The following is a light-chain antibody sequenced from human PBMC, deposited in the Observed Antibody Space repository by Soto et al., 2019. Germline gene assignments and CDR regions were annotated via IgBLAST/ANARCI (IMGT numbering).Light chain of an antibody. Sequence: EIVMTQSPATLFVSPGERATLSCGASQSVSSTLAWYQQKPGQAPRLLIYGASTRATGIPARFSGSGSGTEFTLTISNLQSEDVAVYYCQQYNHWPLTFCGGTKVEIK. J-gene: IGKJ4*01. V-gene: IGKV3-15*01. CDR2: GAS. CDR3: QQYNHWPLT. CDR1: QSVSST.